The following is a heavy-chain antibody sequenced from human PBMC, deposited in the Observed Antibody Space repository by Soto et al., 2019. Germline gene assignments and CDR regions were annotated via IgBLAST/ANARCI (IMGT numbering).Heavy chain of an antibody. CDR3: ARDHLGATNSVYYFDY. D-gene: IGHD1-26*01. J-gene: IGHJ4*02. CDR2: ISYDGSNK. Sequence: GGSLRLSCAASGFTFSSYAMHWVRQAPGKGLEWVAVISYDGSNKYYADSVKGRFTISRDNSKNTLYLQMNSLRAEDTAVYYCARDHLGATNSVYYFDYWGQGTLVTVS. V-gene: IGHV3-30-3*01. CDR1: GFTFSSYA.